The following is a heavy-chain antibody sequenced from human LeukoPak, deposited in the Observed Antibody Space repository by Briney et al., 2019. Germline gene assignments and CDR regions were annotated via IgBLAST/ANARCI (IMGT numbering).Heavy chain of an antibody. CDR2: IIPIFGTA. J-gene: IGHJ4*02. Sequence: GASVKVSCKASGGTFSSYAISWVRQAPGQGLEWMEGIIPIFGTANYAQRFQGRVTITADESTSTAYMELSSLRSEDTAVYYCARVVTPYYYDSSGYYSRPLNYWGQGTLVTVSS. CDR1: GGTFSSYA. CDR3: ARVVTPYYYDSSGYYSRPLNY. V-gene: IGHV1-69*13. D-gene: IGHD3-22*01.